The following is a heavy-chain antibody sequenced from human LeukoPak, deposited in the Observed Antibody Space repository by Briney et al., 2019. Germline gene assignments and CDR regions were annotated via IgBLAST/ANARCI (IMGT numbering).Heavy chain of an antibody. J-gene: IGHJ4*02. CDR2: ILYDGINK. D-gene: IGHD3-22*01. Sequence: GGSLRLSCAASGFTFSSYGMHWVRQAPGKGLEWVAVILYDGINKYYADSVKGRFTISKDNSKNTLYLQMNSLRAEDTAVYYCAKVILGGYYDSSGYYEDYWGQGTLVIVSS. CDR1: GFTFSSYG. V-gene: IGHV3-30*18. CDR3: AKVILGGYYDSSGYYEDY.